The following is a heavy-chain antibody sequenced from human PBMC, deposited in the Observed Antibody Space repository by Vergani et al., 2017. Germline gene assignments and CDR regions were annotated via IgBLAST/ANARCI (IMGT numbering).Heavy chain of an antibody. CDR3: VRDQVTMLRGSDALDI. D-gene: IGHD3-10*01. Sequence: EVQLVESGGDLVQPGRSLRLSCTASGFTFGYYAMDWFRQAPGQGLEWVGGIRSKAYGQATIYAASVKGRFTISRDDSKIIAYLQMNNLQTEDTAMYYCVRDQVTMLRGSDALDIWGQGTMVTVSS. V-gene: IGHV3-49*03. CDR2: IRSKAYGQAT. CDR1: GFTFGYYA. J-gene: IGHJ3*02.